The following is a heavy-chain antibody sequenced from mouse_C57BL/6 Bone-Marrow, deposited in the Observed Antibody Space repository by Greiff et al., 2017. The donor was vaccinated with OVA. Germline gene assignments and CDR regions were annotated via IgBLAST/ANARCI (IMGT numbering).Heavy chain of an antibody. CDR3: ARDVYGSSYGAMDY. D-gene: IGHD1-1*01. CDR2: INYDGSST. CDR1: GFTFSDYY. J-gene: IGHJ4*01. Sequence: EVKLVESEGGLVQPGSSMKLSCTASGFTFSDYYMAWVRQVPEKGLEWVANINYDGSSTYYLDSLKSRFIISRDNAKNILYLQMSSLKSEDTATYYCARDVYGSSYGAMDYWGQGTSVTVSS. V-gene: IGHV5-16*01.